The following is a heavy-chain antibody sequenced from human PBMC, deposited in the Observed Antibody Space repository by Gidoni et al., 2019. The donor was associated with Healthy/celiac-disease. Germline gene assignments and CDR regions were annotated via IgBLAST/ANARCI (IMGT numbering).Heavy chain of an antibody. V-gene: IGHV3-21*01. CDR3: ARDEDEYMDV. Sequence: EVQLVESGGGMVKPGGSLRLSCVAYHFTFTSYRMNWGRQAPGKGLEGVSSISSSSSYIYYADSVKGRFTISRDNAKNSLYLQMNSLRAEDTAVYYCARDEDEYMDVWGKGTTVTVSS. CDR2: ISSSSSYI. J-gene: IGHJ6*03. D-gene: IGHD2-15*01. CDR1: HFTFTSYR.